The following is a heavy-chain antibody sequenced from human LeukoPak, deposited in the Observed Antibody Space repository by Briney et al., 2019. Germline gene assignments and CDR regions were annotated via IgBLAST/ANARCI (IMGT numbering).Heavy chain of an antibody. V-gene: IGHV3-30*02. CDR2: IRYDGSNK. CDR3: AKGYYFDILSGYSSLDS. CDR1: GFTFSTFG. Sequence: GGSLRLSCAASGFAASGFTFSTFGMHWVRQAPGKGLEWVAFIRYDGSNKYYADSVKGRFTISRDDSKNALYLQMNSLRAEDTAAYYCAKGYYFDILSGYSSLDSWGQGTLVTVSS. J-gene: IGHJ4*02. D-gene: IGHD3-9*01.